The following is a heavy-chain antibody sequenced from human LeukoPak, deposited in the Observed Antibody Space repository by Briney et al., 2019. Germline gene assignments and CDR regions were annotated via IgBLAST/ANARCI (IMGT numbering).Heavy chain of an antibody. CDR1: GGSINSGGSY. J-gene: IGHJ6*03. Sequence: SETLSLTCTVSGGSINSGGSYWSWVRQHPGKGLEWIGCIYYSWSSYYNPSLKSRVTLSLDTSKNQFSLKLSSVTAADTAVYYCARDNGDYRSIYYYMDVWGKGTTVTVSS. D-gene: IGHD4-11*01. CDR2: IYYSWSS. CDR3: ARDNGDYRSIYYYMDV. V-gene: IGHV4-31*03.